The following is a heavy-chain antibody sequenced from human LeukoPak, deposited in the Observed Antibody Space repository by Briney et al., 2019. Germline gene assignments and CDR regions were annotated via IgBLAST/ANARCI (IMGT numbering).Heavy chain of an antibody. D-gene: IGHD3-22*01. CDR1: GGTFSSYA. V-gene: IGHV1-69*06. Sequence: ASVKVSCKASGGTFSSYAISWVRQAPGQGLEWMGGIIPIFGTANYAQKFQGRVTITADKSTSTAYMELSSLRSEDTAVYYCARARTDYYDGSGHDAFDIWGQGTMVTVSS. CDR2: IIPIFGTA. CDR3: ARARTDYYDGSGHDAFDI. J-gene: IGHJ3*02.